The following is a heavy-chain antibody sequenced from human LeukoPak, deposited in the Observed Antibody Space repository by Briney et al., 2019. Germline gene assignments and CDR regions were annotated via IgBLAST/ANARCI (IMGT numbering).Heavy chain of an antibody. J-gene: IGHJ4*02. CDR3: AKELRVHNWNDMDYFDY. D-gene: IGHD1-1*01. Sequence: SETLSLTCTVSGYSISSGYYWGWIRQPPGKGLEWIGSIYHSGSTYYNPSLKSRVTISVDTSKNQFSLKLSSVTAADTAVYYCAKELRVHNWNDMDYFDYWGQGTLVTVSS. CDR1: GYSISSGYY. CDR2: IYHSGST. V-gene: IGHV4-38-2*02.